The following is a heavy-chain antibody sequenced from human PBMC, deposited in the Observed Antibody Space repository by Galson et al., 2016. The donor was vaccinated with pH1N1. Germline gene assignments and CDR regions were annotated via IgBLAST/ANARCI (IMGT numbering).Heavy chain of an antibody. CDR2: INQDGSEI. J-gene: IGHJ4*02. Sequence: SLRLSCAASGFTFSTYWMHWVRQAPGKRLEWVANINQDGSEIYYVDSVKGRFTISRDNAKNSVFLQVDSLRADDTAVYYCARRLWGYDSYWGQGTLVTVSS. CDR3: ARRLWGYDSY. D-gene: IGHD5-12*01. V-gene: IGHV3-7*01. CDR1: GFTFSTYW.